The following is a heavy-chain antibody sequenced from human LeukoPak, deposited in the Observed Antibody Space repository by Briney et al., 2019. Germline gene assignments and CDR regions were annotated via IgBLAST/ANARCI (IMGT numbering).Heavy chain of an antibody. CDR1: GGSFSGYH. V-gene: IGHV4-34*01. Sequence: SETLSLTCAVHGGSFSGYHWNWIRQSPGKGLEWIGEINDRGHTNYNPSLESRITISVDASKKQFSLNLSSVTAADTAVYYCARDPTTVVTTPYYFDFWGQGTLVTVSS. J-gene: IGHJ4*02. D-gene: IGHD4-23*01. CDR2: INDRGHT. CDR3: ARDPTTVVTTPYYFDF.